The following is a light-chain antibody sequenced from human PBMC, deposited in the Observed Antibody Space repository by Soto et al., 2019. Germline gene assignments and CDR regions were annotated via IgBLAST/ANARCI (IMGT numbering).Light chain of an antibody. CDR3: EKYNSAPLT. J-gene: IGKJ5*01. CDR2: AAS. V-gene: IGKV1-27*01. Sequence: DIQMTQSPSSLSASVGDRVTITCRASQGISNYLAWYQQKPGKVPKLLIYAASTLQSGVPSRFSGSGSGTDFSLTIRSLQTQDVANYYLEKYNSAPLTFGQGTRLEIK. CDR1: QGISNY.